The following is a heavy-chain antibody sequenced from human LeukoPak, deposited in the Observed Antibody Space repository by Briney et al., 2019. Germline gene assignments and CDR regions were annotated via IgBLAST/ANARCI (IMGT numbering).Heavy chain of an antibody. CDR2: IYYSGSA. D-gene: IGHD6-13*01. CDR1: GGSISSGGYS. CDR3: ARDVIAAAGSFDP. V-gene: IGHV4-30-4*07. J-gene: IGHJ5*02. Sequence: SETLSLTCAVSGGSISSGGYSWTWLRQPPGKGLEWIGYIYYSGSAYYNPSLKSRFTISVDTSKNQFSLKVISVTAADTAVYYCARDVIAAAGSFDPWGQGTLVTVSS.